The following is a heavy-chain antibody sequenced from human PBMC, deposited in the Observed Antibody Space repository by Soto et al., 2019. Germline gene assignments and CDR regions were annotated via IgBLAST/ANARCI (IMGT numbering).Heavy chain of an antibody. D-gene: IGHD5-12*01. V-gene: IGHV3-30*18. J-gene: IGHJ4*02. CDR1: GFTFSSYG. CDR3: AKEGSVVATTPDFDY. CDR2: ISYDGSYK. Sequence: QVQLVESGGGVVQPGRSLRLSCAASGFTFSSYGMHWVRQAPGKGLEWVAVISYDGSYKYYADSMKGRVTISRDNSKNKLYVQVNSLRAEDTAVYYCAKEGSVVATTPDFDYWGQGTLVTVSS.